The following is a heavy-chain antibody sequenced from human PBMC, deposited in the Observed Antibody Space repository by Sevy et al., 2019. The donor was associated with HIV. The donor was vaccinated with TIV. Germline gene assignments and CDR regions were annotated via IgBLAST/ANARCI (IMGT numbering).Heavy chain of an antibody. Sequence: GWSLRLSCAASGFTFSSYSMNWVRQAPGKGLEWVSYISSSSSTIYYADSVKGRFTISRDNAKNSLYLQMTSLRAEDTSVYYCARKVENDYWGQGTLVTVSS. D-gene: IGHD1-1*01. CDR2: ISSSSSTI. CDR1: GFTFSSYS. V-gene: IGHV3-48*01. CDR3: ARKVENDY. J-gene: IGHJ4*02.